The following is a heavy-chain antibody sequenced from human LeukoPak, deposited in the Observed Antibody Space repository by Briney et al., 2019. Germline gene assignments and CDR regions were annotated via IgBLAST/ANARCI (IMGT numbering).Heavy chain of an antibody. CDR1: GYTFRGNY. V-gene: IGHV1-2*02. D-gene: IGHD4-11*01. CDR3: ARDPSSVTLYFFDY. CDR2: IDANNGDT. J-gene: IGHJ4*02. Sequence: ASVKVSCKASGYTFRGNYIHWLRQAPGQGLEWMGWIDANNGDTKSAQKFQGRVTMSRDTSISTAYMDLSSLSPDDVAVYYCARDPSSVTLYFFDYWGQGILVTVSS.